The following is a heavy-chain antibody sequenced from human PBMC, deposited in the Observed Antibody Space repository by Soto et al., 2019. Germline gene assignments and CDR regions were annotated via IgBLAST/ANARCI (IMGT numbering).Heavy chain of an antibody. CDR3: ARESRTGTGSDS. Sequence: GGSLRLSCASSGFTFRDYYMSWIRQAPGKGLEWLSYISSSGSESSIYYADSVKGRFAISRDNTKNSLYLLMNSLRVADTAVYYCARESRTGTGSDSWGQGTLVTVSS. J-gene: IGHJ4*02. D-gene: IGHD1-1*01. V-gene: IGHV3-11*01. CDR1: GFTFRDYY. CDR2: ISSSGSESSI.